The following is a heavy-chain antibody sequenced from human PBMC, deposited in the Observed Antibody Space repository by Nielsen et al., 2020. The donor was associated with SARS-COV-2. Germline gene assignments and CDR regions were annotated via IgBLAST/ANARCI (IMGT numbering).Heavy chain of an antibody. CDR3: AKSHKQWLVLFPDRDGLLTGGWFDP. V-gene: IGHV3-30*18. J-gene: IGHJ5*02. Sequence: GESLKISCAASEFTFSSYGMHWVRQAPGKGLEWVAVISYDGSNKYYADSVKGRFTISRDNSKNTLYLQMNSLRAEDTAVYYCAKSHKQWLVLFPDRDGLLTGGWFDPWGQGTLVTVSS. CDR1: EFTFSSYG. CDR2: ISYDGSNK. D-gene: IGHD6-19*01.